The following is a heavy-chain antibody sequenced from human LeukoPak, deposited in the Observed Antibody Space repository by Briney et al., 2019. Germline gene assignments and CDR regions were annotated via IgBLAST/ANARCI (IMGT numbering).Heavy chain of an antibody. Sequence: SETLSLTCTVSGDSSSSYYWSWIRQPPGKTLEWIGYIHSSGRTNYNPSLKSRVAMSVDTSKNQFSLKLSSVTAADTAVYYCVRGGGYLPDYWGQGTLVTVSS. CDR3: VRGGGYLPDY. CDR2: IHSSGRT. J-gene: IGHJ4*02. V-gene: IGHV4-59*01. CDR1: GDSSSSYY. D-gene: IGHD5-12*01.